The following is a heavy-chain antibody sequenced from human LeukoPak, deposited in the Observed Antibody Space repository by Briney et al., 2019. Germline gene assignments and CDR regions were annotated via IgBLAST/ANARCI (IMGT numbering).Heavy chain of an antibody. J-gene: IGHJ4*02. CDR2: ISAYNGNI. V-gene: IGHV1-18*01. CDR1: GYTFTSYG. Sequence: ASVKVSCKASGYTFTSYGISWVRQAPGQGLEWMGWISAYNGNINYAQKLQGRVTMTTDTSTSTAYMELRSLRSDDTAAYYCARTPSTSETAAGSFDYWGQGTLVTVSS. CDR3: ARTPSTSETAAGSFDY. D-gene: IGHD6-13*01.